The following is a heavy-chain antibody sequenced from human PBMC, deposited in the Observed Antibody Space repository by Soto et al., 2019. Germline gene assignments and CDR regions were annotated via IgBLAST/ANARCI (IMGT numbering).Heavy chain of an antibody. Sequence: QVQLVQSGAEVTKPGSSVKVSCKASGGTFSSYTISWVRQAPGQGLEWMGRIIPILGIANYAQKFQGRVTSTADKSTSTAYMELSRMRSEDTAVYYCARAGTGTTLIDPSWFDPWGQGTLVTVSS. D-gene: IGHD1-1*01. CDR1: GGTFSSYT. CDR2: IIPILGIA. V-gene: IGHV1-69*02. CDR3: ARAGTGTTLIDPSWFDP. J-gene: IGHJ5*02.